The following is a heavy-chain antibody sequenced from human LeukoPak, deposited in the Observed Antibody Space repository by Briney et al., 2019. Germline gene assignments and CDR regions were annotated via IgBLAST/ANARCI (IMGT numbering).Heavy chain of an antibody. Sequence: GGSLRLSCAASGCTFSNFAMSWVRQAPGKGLEWVSAINIGGGSTYYADSVKGHFTISRDNSKNMLYLQMNSLRAEDTAVYFCAKGGGAYPIDYWGQGTLVTVSS. CDR1: GCTFSNFA. J-gene: IGHJ4*02. CDR3: AKGGGAYPIDY. D-gene: IGHD3-10*01. V-gene: IGHV3-23*01. CDR2: INIGGGST.